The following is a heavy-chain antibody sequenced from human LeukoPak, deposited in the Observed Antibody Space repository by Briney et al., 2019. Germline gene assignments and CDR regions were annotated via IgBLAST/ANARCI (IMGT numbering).Heavy chain of an antibody. CDR2: INTNTGDP. CDR1: GYTFNRYG. J-gene: IGHJ4*02. CDR3: ARDSVSGSYVHYDN. Sequence: ASVKVSCKASGYTFNRYGMNWVRQAPGQGLEWMGWINTNTGDPTYAQGFTGRFVFSLDTSVSTAYLQINSLKAEDTAVYYCARDSVSGSYVHYDNWGQGTLVTVSS. V-gene: IGHV7-4-1*02. D-gene: IGHD1-26*01.